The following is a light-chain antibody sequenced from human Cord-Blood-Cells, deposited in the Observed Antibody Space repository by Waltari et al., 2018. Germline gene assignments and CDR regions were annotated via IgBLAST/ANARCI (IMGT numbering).Light chain of an antibody. Sequence: DIQMTKSPSSLSASVGDRVTITCRASQSISIYLNWYQQKPGKASKLLSYASSRLQSGFPSRFSGSGTGKDCTLTISCLQPDDIATYYCQQSYSTPPTFGRGTKLEI. V-gene: IGKV1-39*01. J-gene: IGKJ2*01. CDR2: ASS. CDR1: QSISIY. CDR3: QQSYSTPPT.